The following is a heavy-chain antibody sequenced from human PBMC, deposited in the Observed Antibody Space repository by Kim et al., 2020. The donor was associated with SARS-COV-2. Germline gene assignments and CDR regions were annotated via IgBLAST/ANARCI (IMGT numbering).Heavy chain of an antibody. Sequence: GGSLRLSCAASGFTFSNAWMSWVRQTPGKGLEWVGRIKSKTDGGTTDYAAPVKGRFTISRDDSKNTLFLQMNSLKTEDTAVYYCTTVLGYGGYDSGPFDYWGQGTLVTVSS. CDR1: GFTFSNAW. D-gene: IGHD5-12*01. CDR3: TTVLGYGGYDSGPFDY. CDR2: IKSKTDGGTT. V-gene: IGHV3-15*01. J-gene: IGHJ4*02.